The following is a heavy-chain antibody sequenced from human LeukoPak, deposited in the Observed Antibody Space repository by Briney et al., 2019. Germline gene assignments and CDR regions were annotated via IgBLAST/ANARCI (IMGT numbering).Heavy chain of an antibody. J-gene: IGHJ4*02. CDR2: ISPSGGST. Sequence: PGGSLRLSCAASGFTFSSYAMTWVRQAPGKGLEWVSAISPSGGSTYYADSVKGRFTISRDNSKNTLYLQMNSLRAEDTAEYYCAKESLRSPNYFDYWGQGTLVTVSS. CDR1: GFTFSSYA. D-gene: IGHD2-21*02. CDR3: AKESLRSPNYFDY. V-gene: IGHV3-23*01.